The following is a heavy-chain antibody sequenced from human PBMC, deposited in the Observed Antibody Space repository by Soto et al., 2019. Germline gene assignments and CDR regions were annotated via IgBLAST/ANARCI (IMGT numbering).Heavy chain of an antibody. CDR1: GGTFSSYA. J-gene: IGHJ3*02. D-gene: IGHD2-2*01. V-gene: IGHV1-69*13. CDR3: AGRPFCSSTSCYVRGAFDI. Sequence: SVKVSCKASGGTFSSYAISWVRQAPGQGLEWMGGIIPIFGTANYAQKFQGRVTITADESTSTACMELSSLRSEDTAVYYCAGRPFCSSTSCYVRGAFDIWGQGTMVTVSS. CDR2: IIPIFGTA.